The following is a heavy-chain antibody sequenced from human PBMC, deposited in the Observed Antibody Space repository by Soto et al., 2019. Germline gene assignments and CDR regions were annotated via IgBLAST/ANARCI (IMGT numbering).Heavy chain of an antibody. CDR1: GGTFSSYA. D-gene: IGHD6-13*01. J-gene: IGHJ5*02. CDR3: ARDRGSDSSSWFGRGPNWFDP. CDR2: IIPIFGTA. V-gene: IGHV1-69*01. Sequence: QVQLVQSGAEVKKPGSSVKVSCKASGGTFSSYAISWVRQAPGQGLEWMGGIIPIFGTANDAQKFQGRVTITADEYTSTAYMELSSLRSEDTDAYYCARDRGSDSSSWFGRGPNWFDPWGQGTLVTVSS.